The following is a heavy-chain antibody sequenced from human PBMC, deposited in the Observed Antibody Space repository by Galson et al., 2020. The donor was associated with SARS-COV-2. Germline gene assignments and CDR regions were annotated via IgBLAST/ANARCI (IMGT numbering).Heavy chain of an antibody. CDR1: GASMTSGGYY. J-gene: IGHJ5*02. CDR2: IHSSGSS. V-gene: IGHV4-31*03. Sequence: SETLSLTCTVSGASMTSGGYYWSWLRQPPGKGLEWIGYIHSSGSSYYSPSLKSRVTMSVDTSENQFSLKLTSLTAADTAVYFCARAASSGYQNWFGPWGQGTLVTVSS. CDR3: ARAASSGYQNWFGP. D-gene: IGHD3-3*01.